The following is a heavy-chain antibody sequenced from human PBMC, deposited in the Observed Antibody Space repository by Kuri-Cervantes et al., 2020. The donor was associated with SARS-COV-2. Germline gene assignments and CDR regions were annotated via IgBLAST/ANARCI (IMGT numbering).Heavy chain of an antibody. V-gene: IGHV5-51*01. CDR3: ARQKFHYYDSSGYQGATDY. CDR2: IYPGDSDT. CDR1: GYSFTSHW. D-gene: IGHD3-22*01. Sequence: GGSLRLSCKGSGYSFTSHWIGWVRQMPGKGLEWMGIIYPGDSDTRYSPSFQGQVTISADKSISTAYLQWSSLKASDTAMYYCARQKFHYYDSSGYQGATDYWGQGTLVTVSS. J-gene: IGHJ4*02.